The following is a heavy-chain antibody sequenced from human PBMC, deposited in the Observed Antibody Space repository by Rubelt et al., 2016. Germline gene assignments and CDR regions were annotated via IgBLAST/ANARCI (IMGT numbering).Heavy chain of an antibody. D-gene: IGHD4/OR15-4a*01. Sequence: QLQLQESGPGLVKPSETLSLTCTVSGGSISSSNYYWAWIRQPPGKGLEWIGSIYYSGSTYYNPSLKSRVTISVDTSKNQFSRRLSSVTAADTAVYYCARQGDHTNYHYLDYWGQGTLVTVSS. CDR1: GGSISSSNYY. J-gene: IGHJ4*02. CDR3: ARQGDHTNYHYLDY. V-gene: IGHV4-39*01. CDR2: IYYSGST.